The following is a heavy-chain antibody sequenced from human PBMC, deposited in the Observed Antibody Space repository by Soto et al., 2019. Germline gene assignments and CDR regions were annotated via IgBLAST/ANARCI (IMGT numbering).Heavy chain of an antibody. CDR2: IYYSGST. Sequence: PSETLSLTCTVSGGSISSYYWSWIRQPPGKGLEWIGYIYYSGSTNYNPSLKSRVTISVDTSKNQFSLKLSSVTAADTAVYYCARDPGALQAWFDPWGQGTLVTVSS. CDR1: GGSISSYY. J-gene: IGHJ5*02. V-gene: IGHV4-59*01. CDR3: ARDPGALQAWFDP. D-gene: IGHD1-26*01.